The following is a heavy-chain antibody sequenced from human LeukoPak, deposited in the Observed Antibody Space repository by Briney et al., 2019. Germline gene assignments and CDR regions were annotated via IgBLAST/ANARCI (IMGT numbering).Heavy chain of an antibody. CDR3: ATGTITTYTY. D-gene: IGHD4-11*01. J-gene: IGHJ4*02. CDR1: GHIFTGYY. CDR2: VNPNSGDT. Sequence: VASVKVSCTASGHIFTGYYIHWVRQAPGQGLESMGWVNPNSGDTSYAQNFQGRVTMTRDTSINTAYMELSRLRSDDTAVYSCATGTITTYTYWGQGTLVTVSS. V-gene: IGHV1-2*02.